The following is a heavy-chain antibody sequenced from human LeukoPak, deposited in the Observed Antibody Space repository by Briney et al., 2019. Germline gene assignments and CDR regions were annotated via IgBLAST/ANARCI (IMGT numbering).Heavy chain of an antibody. CDR1: GFTFSDYY. D-gene: IGHD3-22*01. V-gene: IGHV3-11*04. J-gene: IGHJ4*02. Sequence: GGSLRLSCAASGFTFSDYYMSWIRQAPGKGLEWVSYISSSGSTIYYADSVKGRFTISRDNAKNSLYLQMNSLRAEDTAVYYCARVKVVRSGYYPELDYWGQGTLVTVSS. CDR3: ARVKVVRSGYYPELDY. CDR2: ISSSGSTI.